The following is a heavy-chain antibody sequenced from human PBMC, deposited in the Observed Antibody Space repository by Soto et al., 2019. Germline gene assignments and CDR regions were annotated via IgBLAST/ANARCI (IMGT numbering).Heavy chain of an antibody. CDR2: IYYSGST. J-gene: IGHJ4*02. CDR3: ARYGFWSGYTKDY. CDR1: GGSISSGGYY. V-gene: IGHV4-31*03. Sequence: SETLSLTCTVSGGSISSGGYYWSWIRQHPGKGLEWIGYIYYSGSTYYNPSLKSRVTISVDTSKNQFSLKLSSVTAADTAVYYCARYGFWSGYTKDYWGQGTLVTVSS. D-gene: IGHD3-3*01.